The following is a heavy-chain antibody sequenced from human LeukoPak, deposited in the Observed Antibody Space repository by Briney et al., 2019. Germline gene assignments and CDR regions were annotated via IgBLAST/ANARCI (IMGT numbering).Heavy chain of an antibody. Sequence: SETLSLTCTVSGGSISSSSYYWGWIRQPPGKGLEWIGSIYYSGSTYYNPSLKSRVTISVDTSKNQFSLKLSSVTAADTAVYYCAAGSGSYLDYWGQGTLVTVSS. CDR3: AAGSGSYLDY. J-gene: IGHJ4*02. V-gene: IGHV4-39*07. CDR2: IYYSGST. D-gene: IGHD3-10*01. CDR1: GGSISSSSYY.